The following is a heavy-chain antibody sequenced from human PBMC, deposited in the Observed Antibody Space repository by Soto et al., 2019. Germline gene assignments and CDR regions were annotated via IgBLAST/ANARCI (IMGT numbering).Heavy chain of an antibody. CDR3: AGCPSGSAFYYYGMDV. CDR1: GFIFRSYA. J-gene: IGHJ6*02. CDR2: ASFDGSDT. D-gene: IGHD6-19*01. V-gene: IGHV3-30-3*01. Sequence: QVPLVESGGGVVQPGRSLRLSCAVSGFIFRSYAMHWVRQAPGKGLEWVAVASFDGSDTYSSDSVKGGFTISRDNSKNMLCLQTNSLGAEDTAVYYCAGCPSGSAFYYYGMDVWGQGTRVTVSS.